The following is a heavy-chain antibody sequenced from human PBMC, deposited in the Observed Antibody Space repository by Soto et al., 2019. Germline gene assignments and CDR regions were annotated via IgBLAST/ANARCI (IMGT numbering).Heavy chain of an antibody. V-gene: IGHV4-34*01. Sequence: SETLSLSCAVYGGSFSGYYWSWIRQPPGKGLEWIGEINHSGSTNCNPSLKSRVTISVDTPKNQFSLKLSSVTAADTAVYYCARIRRSAMGSRSYYPKWFDPWGQGTLVTVSS. CDR3: ARIRRSAMGSRSYYPKWFDP. D-gene: IGHD3-10*01. J-gene: IGHJ5*02. CDR2: INHSGST. CDR1: GGSFSGYY.